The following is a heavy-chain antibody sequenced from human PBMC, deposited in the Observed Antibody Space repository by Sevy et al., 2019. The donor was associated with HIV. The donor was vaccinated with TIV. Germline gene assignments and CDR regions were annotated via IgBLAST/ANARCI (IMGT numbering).Heavy chain of an antibody. CDR1: GFIFSSYS. CDR2: ISSSSKYI. V-gene: IGHV3-21*01. Sequence: GGSLRLSCAASGFIFSSYSINWVRQAPGKGLEWVPSISSSSKYIYYADSVKGRFTISRDNAKNSLFLQMNSLRAEDTAVYYCARDPAIAAAVTFDYWGQGTLVTVSS. J-gene: IGHJ4*02. CDR3: ARDPAIAAAVTFDY. D-gene: IGHD6-13*01.